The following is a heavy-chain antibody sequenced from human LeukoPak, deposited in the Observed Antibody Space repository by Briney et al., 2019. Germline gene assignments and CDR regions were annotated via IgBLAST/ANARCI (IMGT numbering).Heavy chain of an antibody. J-gene: IGHJ4*02. CDR2: INHSGST. CDR1: GGSFSGYY. V-gene: IGHV4-34*01. Sequence: SGTLSLTCAVNGGSFSGYYWSWIRQPPGKGLEWIGEINHSGSTNYNPSLKSRVTISVDTSKNQFSLKLSSVTAAATAVYYCARAYSGIVVVPAARTRWDYWGQGTLVTVSS. D-gene: IGHD2-2*01. CDR3: ARAYSGIVVVPAARTRWDY.